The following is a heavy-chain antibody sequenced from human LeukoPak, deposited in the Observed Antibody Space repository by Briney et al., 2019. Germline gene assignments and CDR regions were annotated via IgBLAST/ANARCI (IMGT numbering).Heavy chain of an antibody. V-gene: IGHV1-46*01. Sequence: GASVKVSCKASGYTFTSYYMHWVRQAPGQGLEWMGIINPSGGSTSYAQKFQGRVTMTRNTSISTAYMELSSLRSEDTAVYYCARVWTYYDFWSGYYPTYFDYWGQGTLVTVSS. CDR1: GYTFTSYY. CDR2: INPSGGST. CDR3: ARVWTYYDFWSGYYPTYFDY. D-gene: IGHD3-3*01. J-gene: IGHJ4*02.